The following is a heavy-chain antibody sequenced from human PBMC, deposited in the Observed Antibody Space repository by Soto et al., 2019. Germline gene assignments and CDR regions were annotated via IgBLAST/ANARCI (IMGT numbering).Heavy chain of an antibody. CDR3: ARDRGWSVSHYFDS. D-gene: IGHD2-15*01. CDR2: ISYAGRSK. J-gene: IGHJ4*02. CDR1: GFTFSNHG. Sequence: QVQSVESGGGVVQPGTSLRLSCAVSGFTFSNHGMHWVRQAPGKGLEWVAFISYAGRSKEYVDSLKGRFTISRDNFKDTLFLQMNTLRADDTAVYYCARDRGWSVSHYFDSWGQGTLVTVSS. V-gene: IGHV3-33*01.